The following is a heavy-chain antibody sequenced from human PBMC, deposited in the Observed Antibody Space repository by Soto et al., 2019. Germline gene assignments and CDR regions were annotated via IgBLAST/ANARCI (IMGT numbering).Heavy chain of an antibody. D-gene: IGHD2-2*02. Sequence: QLQLQESGPGLVKPSETLSLTCTVSGGSISSSSYYWGWIRQPTGKGLEWIGSIYYSGSTYYNPSLKSRVTISVDTSKNQFSLKLSSVTAADTAVYYCARHLRRFVVVVPAAIGWLDPWGQGTLVTVSS. J-gene: IGHJ5*02. CDR1: GGSISSSSYY. CDR2: IYYSGST. V-gene: IGHV4-39*01. CDR3: ARHLRRFVVVVPAAIGWLDP.